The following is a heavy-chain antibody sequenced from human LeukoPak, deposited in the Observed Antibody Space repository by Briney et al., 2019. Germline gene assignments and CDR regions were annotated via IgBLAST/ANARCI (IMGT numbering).Heavy chain of an antibody. CDR1: GFHFSSYS. D-gene: IGHD3-10*01. J-gene: IGHJ4*02. V-gene: IGHV3-21*01. Sequence: GGALSLSFAASGFHFSSYSMNWGRRAPGKGGEWVSSIISSSSYIYYSDSVKGRFTISRDNAKNSLYLQMNSLRAEDTAVYYCARDLGSGSYLSFDYWGQGTLVTVSS. CDR2: IISSSSYI. CDR3: ARDLGSGSYLSFDY.